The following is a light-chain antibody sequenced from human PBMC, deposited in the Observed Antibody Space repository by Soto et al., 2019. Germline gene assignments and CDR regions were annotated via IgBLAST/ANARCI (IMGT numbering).Light chain of an antibody. CDR2: QHS. V-gene: IGLV3-1*01. CDR3: QAWDSSTANVV. Sequence: SYELTQPPSVSVSPGQTANITCSGDKLGDKYACWYQQRPGQSPVLVIYQHSTRPSGIPERFSGSNSGNTATLTISGTQARDEADYYCQAWDSSTANVVFGGGTKLTVL. CDR1: KLGDKY. J-gene: IGLJ2*01.